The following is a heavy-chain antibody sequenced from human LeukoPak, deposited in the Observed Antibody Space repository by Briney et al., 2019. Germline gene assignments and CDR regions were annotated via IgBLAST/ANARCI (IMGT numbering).Heavy chain of an antibody. V-gene: IGHV3-21*01. CDR3: ARDFGLAAVVPAAIRGNGPFDY. J-gene: IGHJ4*02. D-gene: IGHD2-2*01. Sequence: PGGSLRLSCAASGFTFSSYSMNWVRQAPGKGLEWVSSISSSSSYIYYADSVKGRFTISRDNAKNSLYLQMYSLRAEDTAVYYCARDFGLAAVVPAAIRGNGPFDYWGQGTLVTVSS. CDR2: ISSSSSYI. CDR1: GFTFSSYS.